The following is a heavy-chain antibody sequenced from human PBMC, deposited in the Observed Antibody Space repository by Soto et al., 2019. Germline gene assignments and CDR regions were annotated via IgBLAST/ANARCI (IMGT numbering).Heavy chain of an antibody. Sequence: HVQLVQSGAEVEKPGASLKLSCKASGYTFTSYYMHWVRQAPGQGLECMGIISPSGGSTTYAQKFPGSATMPRGTSTGTVYMELSRLGSDDTAVYYCARDPHCSGARCYITKYDNWGQGTLVTVSS. J-gene: IGHJ4*02. CDR1: GYTFTSYY. D-gene: IGHD2-2*02. V-gene: IGHV1-46*03. CDR2: ISPSGGST. CDR3: ARDPHCSGARCYITKYDN.